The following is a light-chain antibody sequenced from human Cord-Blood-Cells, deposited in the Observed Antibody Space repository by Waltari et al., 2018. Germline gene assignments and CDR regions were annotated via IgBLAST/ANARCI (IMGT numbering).Light chain of an antibody. V-gene: IGKV3-15*01. CDR2: GAS. Sequence: EIVMTQSPATLSVSPWERATLSCRASQSVSSNLAWYQQKPGQAPRLLIYGASTRATGIPARFSGGGSGTEFTLTISSLQSEDFAVYYCQQYNNWPITFGQGTRLEIK. CDR3: QQYNNWPIT. CDR1: QSVSSN. J-gene: IGKJ5*01.